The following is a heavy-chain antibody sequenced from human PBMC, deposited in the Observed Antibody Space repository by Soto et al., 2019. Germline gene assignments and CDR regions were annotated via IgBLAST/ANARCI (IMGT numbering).Heavy chain of an antibody. Sequence: QGQLVESGGGVIQPGRYLRLYCAASGFTFSTYPMHWVRQAPGKGLEWVAVISYDGSNKYYADSVKGRFTISRDNSKDTLSLHMISLPTEDTAIYYCARDLVMTLDSWGQGTLVTVSS. D-gene: IGHD6-13*01. CDR2: ISYDGSNK. CDR3: ARDLVMTLDS. CDR1: GFTFSTYP. V-gene: IGHV3-30-3*01. J-gene: IGHJ4*02.